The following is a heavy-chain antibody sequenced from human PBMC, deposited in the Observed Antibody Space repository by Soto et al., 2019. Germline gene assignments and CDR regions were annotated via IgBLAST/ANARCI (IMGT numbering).Heavy chain of an antibody. Sequence: GGSLRLSCAASGFTFSSYAMHWVRQAPGKGLEWVAVISYDGSNKYYADSVKGRFTISRDNSKNTLYLQMNSLRAEDTAVYYCARVPGAAGIYYYYGMDVWGQGTKVTVSS. CDR1: GFTFSSYA. V-gene: IGHV3-30-3*01. D-gene: IGHD6-13*01. J-gene: IGHJ6*02. CDR2: ISYDGSNK. CDR3: ARVPGAAGIYYYYGMDV.